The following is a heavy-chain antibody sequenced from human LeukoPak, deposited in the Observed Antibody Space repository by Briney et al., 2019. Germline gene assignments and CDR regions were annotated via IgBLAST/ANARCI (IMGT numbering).Heavy chain of an antibody. Sequence: SETLSLTCSVSGGSISSYYWRWIRQPPGKGLEWIGYIYYSGSTNYNPSLKSRVTMSVDTSKNQFSLKLTSVTAADTAVYYCARLRPVAGYDAFDIWGHGTMVTVSS. CDR1: GGSISSYY. J-gene: IGHJ3*02. V-gene: IGHV4-59*08. D-gene: IGHD6-19*01. CDR3: ARLRPVAGYDAFDI. CDR2: IYYSGST.